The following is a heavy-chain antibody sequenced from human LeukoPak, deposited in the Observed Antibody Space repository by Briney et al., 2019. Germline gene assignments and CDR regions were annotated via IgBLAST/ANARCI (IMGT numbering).Heavy chain of an antibody. CDR2: ISGSGDNT. D-gene: IGHD1-26*01. CDR3: AKMKGHPLPKYYMDV. J-gene: IGHJ6*01. Sequence: GGSLRLSCAVSGFTFSGFAMSWVRRTPGKGLEWVSGISGSGDNTLYADSVKGRFTISRDNSKNTLYLEMNSLRAEDTAMYYCAKMKGHPLPKYYMDVWGQGTTVTVSS. V-gene: IGHV3-23*01. CDR1: GFTFSGFA.